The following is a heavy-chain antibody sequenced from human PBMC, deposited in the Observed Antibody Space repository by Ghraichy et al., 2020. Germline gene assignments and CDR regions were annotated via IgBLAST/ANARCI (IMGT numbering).Heavy chain of an antibody. Sequence: SVKVSCKASGFTFTSSAVQWVRQARGQRLEWIGWIVVGSGNTNYAQKFQERVTITRDMSTSTAYMELSSLRSEDTAVYYCAADLGYCGGDCYSFVAEDWGKGTLVTVSS. CDR2: IVVGSGNT. CDR1: GFTFTSSA. J-gene: IGHJ4*02. CDR3: AADLGYCGGDCYSFVAED. D-gene: IGHD2-21*01. V-gene: IGHV1-58*01.